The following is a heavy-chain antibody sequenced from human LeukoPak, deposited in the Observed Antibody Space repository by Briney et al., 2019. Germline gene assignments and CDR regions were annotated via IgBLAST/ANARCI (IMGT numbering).Heavy chain of an antibody. CDR1: GYTFTSYD. Sequence: ASVKVSCKASGYTFTSYDINWVRQAPGQGLEWMAWMNPKRGDTSYAQKFQGRVTMTRDTSISTAYMELSRLRFDDTAVYYCARNKEGKSLDYWGQGTLVTVSS. CDR2: MNPKRGDT. V-gene: IGHV1-2*02. J-gene: IGHJ4*02. CDR3: ARNKEGKSLDY.